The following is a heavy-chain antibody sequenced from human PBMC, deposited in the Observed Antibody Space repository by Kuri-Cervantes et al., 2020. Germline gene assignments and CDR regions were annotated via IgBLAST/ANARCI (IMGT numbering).Heavy chain of an antibody. V-gene: IGHV3-23*01. D-gene: IGHD3-22*01. Sequence: GESLKISCAASGFTFSSYGMHWVRHAPEKGLECVSSISGSGGTTYYADSVKGRFTISRDSSKNTLYVQMNGLRAEDTAVYYCAKGPGSVVVTPFDYWGQGTLVTVSS. CDR1: GFTFSSYG. J-gene: IGHJ4*02. CDR3: AKGPGSVVVTPFDY. CDR2: ISGSGGTT.